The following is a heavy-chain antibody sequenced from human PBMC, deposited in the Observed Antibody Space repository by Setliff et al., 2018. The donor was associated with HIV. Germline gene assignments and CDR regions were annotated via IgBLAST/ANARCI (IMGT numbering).Heavy chain of an antibody. CDR1: GGSFSGYY. D-gene: IGHD6-13*01. Sequence: SETLSLTCAVYGGSFSGYYWSWIRQPAGKALEWIGRIYYSGNTYYNPSLKSRVTISVAVSKNQFSLKLSSVTAADTAVYYCARHPRGSIAAAASSFDYWGQGTLVTVS. CDR3: ARHPRGSIAAAASSFDY. CDR2: IYYSGNT. J-gene: IGHJ4*02. V-gene: IGHV4-59*05.